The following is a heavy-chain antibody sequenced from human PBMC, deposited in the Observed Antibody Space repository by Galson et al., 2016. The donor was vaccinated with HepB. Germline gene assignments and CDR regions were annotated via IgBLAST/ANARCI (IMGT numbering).Heavy chain of an antibody. D-gene: IGHD4-11*01. CDR2: IKHDGSEK. Sequence: SLRLSCAASGFSFSDQWMSWVRQAPGKGLEWVANIKHDGSEKHYVDSVKGRFTIFRDNAENSLYLQMNSLRAEDTAVYYCAVVTTTSSFDHWGQGTLVTVSS. J-gene: IGHJ4*02. V-gene: IGHV3-7*01. CDR1: GFSFSDQW. CDR3: AVVTTTSSFDH.